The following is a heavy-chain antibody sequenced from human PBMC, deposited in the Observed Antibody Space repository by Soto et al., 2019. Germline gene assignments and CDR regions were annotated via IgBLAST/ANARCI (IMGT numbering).Heavy chain of an antibody. D-gene: IGHD3-22*01. J-gene: IGHJ4*01. CDR1: GYSFAGYW. V-gene: IGHV5-10-1*01. CDR2: IDPIDSQT. CDR3: ARQIYDSDTGPNFQYYFDS. Sequence: GESLKISCKGSGYSFAGYWITWVRQNPWKGLEWMGRIDPIDSQTYYSPSFRGHVTISATKSITTVFLQWSSLRASDTAMYYCARQIYDSDTGPNFQYYFDSWGHGTPVTVSS.